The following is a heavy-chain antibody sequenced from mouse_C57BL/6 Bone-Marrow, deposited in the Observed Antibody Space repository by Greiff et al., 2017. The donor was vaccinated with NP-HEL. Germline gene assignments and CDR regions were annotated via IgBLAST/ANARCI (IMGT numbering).Heavy chain of an antibody. Sequence: VQLQQSGPGLVKPSQSLSLTCSVTGYSITSGYYWNWIRQFPGNKLEWMGYISYDGSNNYNPSLKNRISITRDTSKNQFFLKLNSVTTEDTATYYCACRSPEFAYWGQGTLVTVSA. V-gene: IGHV3-6*01. CDR2: ISYDGSN. J-gene: IGHJ3*01. CDR1: GYSITSGYY. CDR3: ACRSPEFAY.